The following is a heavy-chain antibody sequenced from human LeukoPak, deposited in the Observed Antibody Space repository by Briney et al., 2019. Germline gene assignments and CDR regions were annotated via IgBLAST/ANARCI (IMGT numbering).Heavy chain of an antibody. Sequence: SETLSLTCALYGGSFSGYYWSRIRQPPGKGLEWIGEINHSVSTNYNPSLKSRVTISVDTSKNQFSLRLNSVTAAGTAVYYCARGRDGYNFLNRGEYYYFDYWGQGTLVTVSS. CDR1: GGSFSGYY. D-gene: IGHD5-24*01. CDR3: ARGRDGYNFLNRGEYYYFDY. CDR2: INHSVST. V-gene: IGHV4-34*01. J-gene: IGHJ4*02.